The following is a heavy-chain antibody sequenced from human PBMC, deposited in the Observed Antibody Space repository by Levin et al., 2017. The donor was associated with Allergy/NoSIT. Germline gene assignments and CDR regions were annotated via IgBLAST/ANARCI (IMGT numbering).Heavy chain of an antibody. CDR1: GGALSSSSHF. V-gene: IGHV4-39*06. J-gene: IGHJ4*02. CDR2: MHYGGTA. D-gene: IGHD5-18*01. CDR3: SRSRESAMAPSFSDY. Sequence: ETLSLTCSVSGGALSSSSHFWGWVRQSPGKGLQWIGSMHYGGTAYYTPSLKSRVTISMDTSKNQFTLRLTSVTAADTAIYYCSRSRESAMAPSFSDYWGQGSLVTVSS.